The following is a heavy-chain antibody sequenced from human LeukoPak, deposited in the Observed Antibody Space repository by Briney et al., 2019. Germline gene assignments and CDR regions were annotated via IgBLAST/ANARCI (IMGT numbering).Heavy chain of an antibody. V-gene: IGHV6-1*01. CDR2: TYYNSKWYN. CDR1: GDSVSTNA. CDR3: ARGYFARGFDT. J-gene: IGHJ5*02. Sequence: SQTLSLTCAISGDSVSTNAWNWIRQSPARGLEWLGRTYYNSKWYNEYALSVKSRITISPDTSKNQFSLQLNSVTHEDTAVYFCARGYFARGFDTWGQGTLVTVSS. D-gene: IGHD3-10*01.